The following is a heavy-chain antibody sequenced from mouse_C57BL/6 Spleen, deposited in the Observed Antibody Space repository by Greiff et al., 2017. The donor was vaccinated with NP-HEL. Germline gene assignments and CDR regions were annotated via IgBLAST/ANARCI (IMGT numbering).Heavy chain of an antibody. CDR1: GFTFSDYG. CDR3: ERPQMYYYGSSYGFAY. D-gene: IGHD1-1*01. CDR2: ISSGSSTI. J-gene: IGHJ3*01. V-gene: IGHV5-17*01. Sequence: VQLKESGGGLVKPGGSLKLSCAASGFTFSDYGMHWVRQAPGKGLEWVAYISSGSSTIYYADTVKGRFTITRDNAKNTLFLQMTSLRLKDTDMYYCERPQMYYYGSSYGFAYWGQGTLVTVSA.